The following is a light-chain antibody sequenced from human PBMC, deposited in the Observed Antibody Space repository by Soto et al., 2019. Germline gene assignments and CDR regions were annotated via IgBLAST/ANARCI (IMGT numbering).Light chain of an antibody. Sequence: DIQMTQSPSSLSASVGDRVTITCRASQSIRNYLNWYQQKPGKAPKVLIYAASSLQSGVPSRFSGSGSGTEFTLTISSLQPEDFATYYCQQSSSPPLTFAPGTKVAVK. CDR2: AAS. CDR3: QQSSSPPLT. J-gene: IGKJ3*01. V-gene: IGKV1-39*01. CDR1: QSIRNY.